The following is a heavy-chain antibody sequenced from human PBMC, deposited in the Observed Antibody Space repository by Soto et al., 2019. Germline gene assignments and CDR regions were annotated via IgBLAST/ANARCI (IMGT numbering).Heavy chain of an antibody. Sequence: QVQLVQSGAEVKKPGSSVKVSCKASGGTFSSYAISWVRQAPGQGLEWMGGIMPIFGTANYAQKFQGRVMVTADESTSTVYMELSSLRSEDTAVYYCARSIRGTIFGVVISAFVDYYGMDVGGQGTTVTVSS. CDR3: ARSIRGTIFGVVISAFVDYYGMDV. D-gene: IGHD3-3*01. CDR2: IMPIFGTA. J-gene: IGHJ6*02. CDR1: GGTFSSYA. V-gene: IGHV1-69*01.